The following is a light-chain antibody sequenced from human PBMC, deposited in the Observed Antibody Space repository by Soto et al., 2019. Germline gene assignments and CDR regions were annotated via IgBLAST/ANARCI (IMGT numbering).Light chain of an antibody. V-gene: IGKV1-39*01. CDR1: QSISNY. CDR2: AAS. Sequence: IQMTQSTSSLSASIGDRVIITCRASQSISNYLNWYQQKPGKAPKLLIFAASSLQSGVPSRFSGSGSGTNFTLTISSLQPEDFAAYYCQQSYSAPITFGQVRRLEV. J-gene: IGKJ5*01. CDR3: QQSYSAPIT.